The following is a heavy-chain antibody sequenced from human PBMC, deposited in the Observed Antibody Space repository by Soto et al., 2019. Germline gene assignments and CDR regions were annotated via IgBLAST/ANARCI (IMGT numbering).Heavy chain of an antibody. CDR2: FHYSGST. J-gene: IGHJ4*02. V-gene: IGHV4-39*01. D-gene: IGHD3-16*01. CDR1: GGSISSRDSY. Sequence: XETLSLTCTVSGGSISSRDSYWGWIRQPPGKGLEWIGSFHYSGSTYYNPSLKSRVTISVDTSKNQLSLRVTSVTAADTAVYYCARGFGRSHFDYWGQGTLVTVSS. CDR3: ARGFGRSHFDY.